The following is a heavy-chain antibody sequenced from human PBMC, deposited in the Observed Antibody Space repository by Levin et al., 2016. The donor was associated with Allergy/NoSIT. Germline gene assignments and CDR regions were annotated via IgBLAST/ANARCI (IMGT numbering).Heavy chain of an antibody. CDR3: AREKKVATGHMDV. Sequence: WIRQSPSRGLEWLGRTYYRSKWYNDYAVSVKSRITINPDTSKNQFSLQLNSVTPEDTAVYYCAREKKVATGHMDVWGQGTTVTVSS. D-gene: IGHD5-12*01. V-gene: IGHV6-1*01. CDR2: TYYRSKWYN. J-gene: IGHJ6*02.